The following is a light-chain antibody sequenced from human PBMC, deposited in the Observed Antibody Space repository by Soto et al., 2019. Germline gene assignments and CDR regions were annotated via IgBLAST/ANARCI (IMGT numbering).Light chain of an antibody. J-gene: IGKJ5*01. CDR3: QQYDSLPII. Sequence: DIQMTQSPSSLSASVGDRVTITCQASQDIRYYLNWFQQKPGKAPKVLIYDASRFETGVPSRFSGSGSGTHSSLAISSLQSAYIATYDCQQYDSLPIIFGQGTRLEIK. V-gene: IGKV1-33*01. CDR1: QDIRYY. CDR2: DAS.